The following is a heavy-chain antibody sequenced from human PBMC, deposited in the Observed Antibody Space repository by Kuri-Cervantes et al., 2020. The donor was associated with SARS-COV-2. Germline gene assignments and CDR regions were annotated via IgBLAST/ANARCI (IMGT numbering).Heavy chain of an antibody. Sequence: GDSLKISCKGSGYSFTSYWISWVRQMPGKGLEWMGRIDPSDSYTNYSPSFQGHVTISADKSISTAYLQWSSLKASDTAMYYCARLAKMVRGVIGLDYWGQGTLVTVSS. V-gene: IGHV5-10-1*01. D-gene: IGHD3-10*01. CDR1: GYSFTSYW. CDR3: ARLAKMVRGVIGLDY. J-gene: IGHJ4*02. CDR2: IDPSDSYT.